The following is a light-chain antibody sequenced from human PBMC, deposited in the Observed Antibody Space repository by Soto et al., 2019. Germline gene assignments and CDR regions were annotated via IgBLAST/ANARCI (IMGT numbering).Light chain of an antibody. CDR3: QKCGVAPFS. CDR1: QGISNY. V-gene: IGKV1-27*01. J-gene: IGKJ4*01. CDR2: AAS. Sequence: VQMSQSPSSLSASVRDRVYMSCRASQGISNYLAWYQQKPGTVPKLLIYAASTLQSGVPSRFSGSGSGTDFTLTISSLQPEDVATYYCQKCGVAPFSFGGGTNV.